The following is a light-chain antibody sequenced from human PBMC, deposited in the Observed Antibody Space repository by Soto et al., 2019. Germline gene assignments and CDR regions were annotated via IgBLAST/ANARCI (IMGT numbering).Light chain of an antibody. CDR2: WAS. Sequence: DIVMTQSPDSLAVSLGERATINCKSSQSLLYSSSNKNYLAWYQQKPGQPPKLLIYWASTRESGVPDRFSVSGSGKGFTLTISSLQAEDGAVYYCQQCYSPSYTFGQGTKLEIK. CDR1: QSLLYSSSNKNY. J-gene: IGKJ2*01. CDR3: QQCYSPSYT. V-gene: IGKV4-1*01.